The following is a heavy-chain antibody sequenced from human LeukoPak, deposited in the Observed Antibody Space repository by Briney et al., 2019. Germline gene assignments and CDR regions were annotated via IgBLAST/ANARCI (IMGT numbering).Heavy chain of an antibody. CDR1: GFTFSSYE. J-gene: IGHJ4*02. Sequence: GGSLRLSCATSGFTFSSYEVNWVRQAPGKGLEWVANIKQDGSEKYYVDSVKGRFTISRDNAKNSLYLQMNSLRAEDTAVYYCARDRVEMVYYDSSGYYYGSVDLHDYWGQGTLVTVSS. CDR3: ARDRVEMVYYDSSGYYYGSVDLHDY. CDR2: IKQDGSEK. D-gene: IGHD3-22*01. V-gene: IGHV3-7*01.